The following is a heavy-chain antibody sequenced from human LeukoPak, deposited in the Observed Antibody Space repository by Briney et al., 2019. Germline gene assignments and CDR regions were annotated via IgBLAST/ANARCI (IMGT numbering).Heavy chain of an antibody. Sequence: PSQTLSVTCTVSGGSISSGGYYWSWIRQHPGKGLEGIGYIYCSGSTYYNPFLESRVTISVDTSKNQFSLKLSSVTAADTAVYYCARESSPSGYDFSYYFDYWGQGTLVTVSS. CDR2: IYCSGST. J-gene: IGHJ4*02. D-gene: IGHD5-12*01. CDR3: ARESSPSGYDFSYYFDY. CDR1: GGSISSGGYY. V-gene: IGHV4-31*03.